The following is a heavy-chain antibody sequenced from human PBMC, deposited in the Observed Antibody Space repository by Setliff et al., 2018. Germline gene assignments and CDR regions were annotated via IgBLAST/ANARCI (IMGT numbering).Heavy chain of an antibody. CDR1: GGSVNSGYDN. CDR3: ARASSGWYSAYYYYMDV. CDR2: INRRGST. Sequence: SETLSLTCTVSGGSVNSGYDNWNWLRQPAGKGLEWIGHINRRGSTNFPPSLKSRVTISLDTSKNQFSLNLTSVTAADTAVYYCARASSGWYSAYYYYMDVWGKGTTVTVSS. V-gene: IGHV4-61*09. D-gene: IGHD6-19*01. J-gene: IGHJ6*03.